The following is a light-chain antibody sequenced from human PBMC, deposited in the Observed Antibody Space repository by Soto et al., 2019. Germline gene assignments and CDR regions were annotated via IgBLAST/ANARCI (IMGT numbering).Light chain of an antibody. Sequence: EIVMTQSPATLSVSPGERATLSCRASQSVSSKLAWYQQKPGQGRRLLIYGASSRATGIPARFSGSGSGTEFTLTINGVQAEDFAVYDCQHYSTWRWTCGQGTKVEIK. J-gene: IGKJ1*01. CDR1: QSVSSK. CDR3: QHYSTWRWT. V-gene: IGKV3-15*01. CDR2: GAS.